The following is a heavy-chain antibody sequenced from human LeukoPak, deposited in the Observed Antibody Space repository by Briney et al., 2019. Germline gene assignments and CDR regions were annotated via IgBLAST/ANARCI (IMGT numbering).Heavy chain of an antibody. D-gene: IGHD3-10*01. Sequence: PSETLSLTCTVSGGSISSYYWSWIRQPPGKGLEWIGYIYYSGSTNYNPSLKSRVTISVDTSKNQFSLKLSSVTAADTAVYYCARHKLWFGDPNGMDVWGQGTTVTVSS. CDR3: ARHKLWFGDPNGMDV. J-gene: IGHJ6*02. CDR2: IYYSGST. V-gene: IGHV4-59*08. CDR1: GGSISSYY.